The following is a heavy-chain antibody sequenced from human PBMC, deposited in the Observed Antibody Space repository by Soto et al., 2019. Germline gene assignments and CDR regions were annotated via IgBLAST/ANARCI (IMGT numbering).Heavy chain of an antibody. CDR1: GYSFSSYW. J-gene: IGHJ4*02. Sequence: EVQLVQSGAEVKKPGDSLRISCKVSGYSFSSYWIYWVRQIPGRGLEWMGKIDPSDSDTDYSPSFQGHVTISSDKSVTTAYVQWSSLKASDSAIYYCATGVGGSFENWGQGTLVTVSS. CDR2: IDPSDSDT. V-gene: IGHV5-10-1*03. CDR3: ATGVGGSFEN. D-gene: IGHD5-12*01.